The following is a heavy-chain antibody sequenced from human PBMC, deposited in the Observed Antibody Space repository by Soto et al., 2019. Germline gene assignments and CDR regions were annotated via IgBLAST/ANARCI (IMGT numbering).Heavy chain of an antibody. D-gene: IGHD2-2*01. J-gene: IGHJ5*02. CDR1: GYTFTGYY. CDR3: ARDKPYCSSTSCYENWFDP. Sequence: ASVKVSCEASGYTFTGYYIHWVRQAPGQGREWMGWINPNSGGTNYAQKFQGRVTMTRDTSISTAYMELSRLRSDDTAVYYCARDKPYCSSTSCYENWFDPWGQGTLVTVSS. CDR2: INPNSGGT. V-gene: IGHV1-2*02.